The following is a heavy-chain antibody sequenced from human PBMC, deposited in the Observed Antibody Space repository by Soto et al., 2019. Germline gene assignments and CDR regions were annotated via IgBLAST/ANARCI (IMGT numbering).Heavy chain of an antibody. J-gene: IGHJ6*03. V-gene: IGHV1-2*04. CDR2: GGT. Sequence: GGTNYAQKFQGWVTMTRDTSISTAYMELSRLRSDDTAVYYCARDGLGYSGYDPNHYYYMDVWGKGTTVTVSS. D-gene: IGHD5-12*01. CDR3: ARDGLGYSGYDPNHYYYMDV.